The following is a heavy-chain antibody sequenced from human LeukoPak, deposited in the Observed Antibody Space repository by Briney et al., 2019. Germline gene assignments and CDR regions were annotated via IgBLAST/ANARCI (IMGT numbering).Heavy chain of an antibody. CDR1: GFTFSSYG. J-gene: IGHJ4*02. D-gene: IGHD3-10*01. V-gene: IGHV3-30*02. Sequence: PGGSLRLSCAASGFTFSSYGMHWVRQAPGKGLEWVAFIRYDGSNKYYADSVKGRFTISRDNSKNTLYLQMNGLRAEDTAVYYCARARYYYGSGSYPDYWGQGTLVTVSS. CDR2: IRYDGSNK. CDR3: ARARYYYGSGSYPDY.